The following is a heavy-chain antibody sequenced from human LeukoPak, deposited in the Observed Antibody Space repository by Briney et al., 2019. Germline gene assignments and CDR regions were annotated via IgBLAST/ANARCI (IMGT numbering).Heavy chain of an antibody. CDR3: ARGGGYASPIGY. CDR1: GGSISTYY. CDR2: IYHSGST. D-gene: IGHD5-12*01. Sequence: SETLSLTCTLSGGSISTYYWSWIRQPPGKGLEWIGYIYHSGSTNYNPSLKSRVTISVDTSKNQLSLKLSSVTTADTAVYYCARGGGYASPIGYWGQGALVTVSS. V-gene: IGHV4-59*01. J-gene: IGHJ4*02.